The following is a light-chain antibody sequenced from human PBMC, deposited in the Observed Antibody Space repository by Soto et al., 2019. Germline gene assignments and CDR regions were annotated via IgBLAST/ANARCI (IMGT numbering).Light chain of an antibody. CDR3: SSYAGFSTLL. V-gene: IGLV2-14*01. CDR1: SSDVGGYNY. Sequence: QSALTQPASVSGSPGQSITISCTGTSSDVGGYNYVSWYQQHPGRAPKLMIYEVNNRPSGVSNCFSGSKSGNTASLTISGLQAEDEADYYCSSYAGFSTLLFGGGTKLTVL. J-gene: IGLJ2*01. CDR2: EVN.